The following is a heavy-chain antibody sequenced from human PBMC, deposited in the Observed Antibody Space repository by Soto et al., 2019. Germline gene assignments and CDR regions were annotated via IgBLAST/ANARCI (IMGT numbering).Heavy chain of an antibody. CDR3: MTPLLIEILVVPGAGDHTPDLHV. Sequence: EVQLLESGGGAVQPGGTLKLSCVASGFTFSAYVMGWVRQIPGKGLECIVVISNNGDNTYYTDSVKGRFTVSRDNSKNTLYLQMNSLTAEDSAVYYCMTPLLIEILVVPGAGDHTPDLHVWGQGATVTVSS. J-gene: IGHJ6*02. CDR2: ISNNGDNT. V-gene: IGHV3-23*01. D-gene: IGHD2-15*01. CDR1: GFTFSAYV.